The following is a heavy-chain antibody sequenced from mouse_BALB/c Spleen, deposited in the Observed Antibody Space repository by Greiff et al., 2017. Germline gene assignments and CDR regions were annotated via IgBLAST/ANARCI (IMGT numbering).Heavy chain of an antibody. Sequence: EVMLVESGGDLVKPGGSLKLSCAASGFTFSSYGMSWVRQTPDKRLEWVATISSGGSYTNYPDSVKGRFTISRDNAKNTLYLKMSSLKSEDTAMYYYSRGYYGSRNSFAYWGQGTLVTVSA. D-gene: IGHD1-1*01. CDR2: ISSGGSYT. V-gene: IGHV5-6*01. CDR1: GFTFSSYG. J-gene: IGHJ3*01. CDR3: SRGYYGSRNSFAY.